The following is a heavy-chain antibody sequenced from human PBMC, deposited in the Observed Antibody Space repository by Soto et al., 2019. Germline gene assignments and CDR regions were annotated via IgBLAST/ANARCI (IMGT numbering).Heavy chain of an antibody. J-gene: IGHJ4*02. V-gene: IGHV3-30*18. CDR2: ISNDGSNK. CDR1: GFTFSSYG. D-gene: IGHD3-16*02. Sequence: GGSLRLSCAASGFTFSSYGMHWVRQAPGKGLEWVAVISNDGSNKYYADSVKGRFTISRDNSKNTLYLQMNSLRAEDTAVYYCAKGGDYDYIWGSYRTGDYWGQGTLVTVSS. CDR3: AKGGDYDYIWGSYRTGDY.